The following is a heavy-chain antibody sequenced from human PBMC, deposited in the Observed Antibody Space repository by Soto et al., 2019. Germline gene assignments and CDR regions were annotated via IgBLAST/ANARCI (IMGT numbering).Heavy chain of an antibody. J-gene: IGHJ4*02. Sequence: KPSETLSLTCAVYGGSFSGYYWSWIRQPPGKGLEWIGEINHSGSTNYNPFLKSRVTISVDTSKNQFSLKLSSVTAADTAVYYCARGRGYCSSTSCFYYFDYWGQGTLVTVSS. CDR3: ARGRGYCSSTSCFYYFDY. CDR2: INHSGST. D-gene: IGHD2-2*01. CDR1: GGSFSGYY. V-gene: IGHV4-34*01.